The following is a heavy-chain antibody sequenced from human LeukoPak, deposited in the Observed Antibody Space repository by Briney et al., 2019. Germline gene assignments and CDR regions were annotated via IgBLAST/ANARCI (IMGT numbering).Heavy chain of an antibody. Sequence: GGSLRLSCAVSGFTFSSNSMHWVRQAPGKGLEWVAVISADGSKKYYADSVKGRFTISRDNSQNTLFLQMNSLRVEDSAVYYCAKGAAAGTYYMDVWGKGTTVTVSS. CDR1: GFTFSSNS. V-gene: IGHV3-30*04. D-gene: IGHD6-13*01. CDR2: ISADGSKK. J-gene: IGHJ6*03. CDR3: AKGAAAGTYYMDV.